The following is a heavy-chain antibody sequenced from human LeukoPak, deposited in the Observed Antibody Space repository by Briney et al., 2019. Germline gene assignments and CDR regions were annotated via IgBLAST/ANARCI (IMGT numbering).Heavy chain of an antibody. CDR1: GGSFSGYY. CDR2: INHSGST. CDR3: ARNPYYGSGSYRENYYYYYGMDV. J-gene: IGHJ6*02. D-gene: IGHD3-10*01. Sequence: SETLSLTCAVYGGSFSGYYWSWIRQPPGKGLEWIGEINHSGSTNYNPSLKSRVTISVDTSKNQFSLKLSSVTAADTAVYYCARNPYYGSGSYRENYYYYYGMDVWGQGTTVTVPS. V-gene: IGHV4-34*01.